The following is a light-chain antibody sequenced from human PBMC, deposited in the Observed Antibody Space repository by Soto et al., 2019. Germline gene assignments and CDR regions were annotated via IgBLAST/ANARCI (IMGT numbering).Light chain of an antibody. CDR3: QQNNPYSPDT. Sequence: DIQMTQSPSTLSASVGDRVTITCRASQSITNCLAWYQQKPGKAPKLLLFDAPSLRSGVPSRFSGSGSWTEFTLTISSLQPEDFETYYCQQNNPYSPDTFGQGTKLEIK. CDR1: QSITNC. J-gene: IGKJ2*01. V-gene: IGKV1-5*03. CDR2: DAP.